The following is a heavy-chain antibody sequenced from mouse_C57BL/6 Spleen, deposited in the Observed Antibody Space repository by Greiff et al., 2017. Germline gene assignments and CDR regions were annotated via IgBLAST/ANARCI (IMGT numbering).Heavy chain of an antibody. CDR2: IHPNSGSY. V-gene: IGHV1-64*01. CDR1: GYTFTSYW. Sequence: QVQLQQPGAELVKPGASVKLSCMASGYTFTSYWMHWVKQRPGKGLEWIGMIHPNSGSYTYNEKFKSKATLTVDKSSSTAYMQLSSLTSEDSAVYYLARADSNRYYYAMDYWGQGTSVTVSS. CDR3: ARADSNRYYYAMDY. J-gene: IGHJ4*01. D-gene: IGHD2-5*01.